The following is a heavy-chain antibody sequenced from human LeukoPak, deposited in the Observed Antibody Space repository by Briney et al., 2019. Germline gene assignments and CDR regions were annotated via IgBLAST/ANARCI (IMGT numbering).Heavy chain of an antibody. Sequence: ASVKVSCKASGGTFSSYAISWVRQAPGQGLEWMGIINPSGGSTSYAQKFQGRVTMTRDTSTSTVYMELSSLRSEDTAVYYCASEGGGSYTDDYWGQGTLVTVSS. CDR3: ASEGGGSYTDDY. D-gene: IGHD1-26*01. CDR1: GGTFSSYA. J-gene: IGHJ4*02. V-gene: IGHV1-46*01. CDR2: INPSGGST.